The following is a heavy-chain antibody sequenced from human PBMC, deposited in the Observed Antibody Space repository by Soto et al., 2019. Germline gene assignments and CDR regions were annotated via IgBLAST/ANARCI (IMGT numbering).Heavy chain of an antibody. CDR3: TRDSKHNRVGAPRYTGYYGMDV. D-gene: IGHD1-26*01. Sequence: GGSLRLSCTASGFTFGDYAMSWFRQAPGKGLEWVGFIRSKAYGGTTEYAASVKGRFTISRDDSKSIAYLQMNSLKTEDTAVYYCTRDSKHNRVGAPRYTGYYGMDVWGQGTTVTVSS. CDR1: GFTFGDYA. CDR2: IRSKAYGGTT. J-gene: IGHJ6*02. V-gene: IGHV3-49*03.